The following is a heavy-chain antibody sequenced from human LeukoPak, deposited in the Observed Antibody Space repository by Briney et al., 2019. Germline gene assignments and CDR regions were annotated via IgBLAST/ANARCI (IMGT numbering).Heavy chain of an antibody. CDR2: INPNSGGT. CDR3: ARVRIGQQLDKYYYYAMED. CDR1: GYTFTDYY. D-gene: IGHD6-13*01. V-gene: IGHV1-2*02. Sequence: ASVKVSCKASGYTFTDYYMHWVRQAPGQGLEWMGWINPNSGGTNYAQKFQGRVTMTTDTSISTAYMEVSRLRSDDTAVYYCARVRIGQQLDKYYYYAMEDWGQGTTVTVSS. J-gene: IGHJ6*02.